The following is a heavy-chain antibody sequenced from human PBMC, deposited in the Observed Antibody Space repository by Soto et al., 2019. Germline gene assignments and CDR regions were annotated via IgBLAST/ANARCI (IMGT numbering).Heavy chain of an antibody. Sequence: ASVKVSCKASGYTFTNYAMHWVRQAPGQRLEWMGWINAGNGNTKYSQKFQGRVTITRDTSASTAYMELSSLRSDDTAVYYCARGPEYYYDSSGYYGLNYGMDVWGQGTTVTVSS. CDR2: INAGNGNT. V-gene: IGHV1-3*01. CDR1: GYTFTNYA. J-gene: IGHJ6*02. CDR3: ARGPEYYYDSSGYYGLNYGMDV. D-gene: IGHD3-22*01.